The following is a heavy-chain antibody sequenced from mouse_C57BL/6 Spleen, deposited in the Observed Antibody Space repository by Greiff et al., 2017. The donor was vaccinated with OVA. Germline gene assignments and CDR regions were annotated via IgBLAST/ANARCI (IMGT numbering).Heavy chain of an antibody. CDR2: IHPSDSDT. J-gene: IGHJ4*01. CDR1: GYTFTSYW. CDR3: AIGVLYYYAMDY. V-gene: IGHV1-74*01. Sequence: QVQLKQPGAELVKPGASVKVSCKASGYTFTSYWMHWVKQRPGQGLEWIGRIHPSDSDTNYNQKFKGKATLTVDKSSSTAYMQLSSLTSEDSAVYYCAIGVLYYYAMDYWGQGTSVTVSS.